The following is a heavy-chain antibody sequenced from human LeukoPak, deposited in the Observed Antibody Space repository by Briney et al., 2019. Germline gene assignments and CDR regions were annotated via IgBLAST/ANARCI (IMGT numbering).Heavy chain of an antibody. V-gene: IGHV3-20*04. J-gene: IGHJ5*02. CDR1: GFTFSSYE. CDR3: ARDPVVYYYDRGPPQEGSWFDP. D-gene: IGHD3-22*01. CDR2: INWNGGST. Sequence: GGSLRLSCAASGFTFSSYEMSWVRQAPGKGLEWVSGINWNGGSTGYADSVKGRFTISRDNAKNSLYLQMNSLRAEDTAVYYCARDPVVYYYDRGPPQEGSWFDPWGQGTLVTVSS.